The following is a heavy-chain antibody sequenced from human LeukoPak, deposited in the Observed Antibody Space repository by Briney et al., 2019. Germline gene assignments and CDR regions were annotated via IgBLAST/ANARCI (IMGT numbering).Heavy chain of an antibody. J-gene: IGHJ3*02. V-gene: IGHV1-2*06. CDR2: INPNSGGT. Sequence: ASVKVSCKASGYTFTCYYMHWVRQAPGQGLEWMGRINPNSGGTNYAQKFQGRVTMTRDTSISTAYMELSRLRSDDTAVYYCAREVWSLNAFDIWGQGTMVTVSS. D-gene: IGHD3-3*01. CDR3: AREVWSLNAFDI. CDR1: GYTFTCYY.